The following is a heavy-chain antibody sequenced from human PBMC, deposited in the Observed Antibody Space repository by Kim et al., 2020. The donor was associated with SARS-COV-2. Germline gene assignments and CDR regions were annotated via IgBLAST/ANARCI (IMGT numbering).Heavy chain of an antibody. V-gene: IGHV3-9*01. J-gene: IGHJ2*01. D-gene: IGHD1-26*01. CDR1: GFTFDDYA. Sequence: GGSLRLSCAASGFTFDDYAMHWVRQAPGKGLEWVSGISWNSGSIGYADSVKGRFTISRDNAKNSLYLQMNSLRAEDTALYYCAKDMGSGSYSHWYFDLWGRGTLVTVSS. CDR3: AKDMGSGSYSHWYFDL. CDR2: ISWNSGSI.